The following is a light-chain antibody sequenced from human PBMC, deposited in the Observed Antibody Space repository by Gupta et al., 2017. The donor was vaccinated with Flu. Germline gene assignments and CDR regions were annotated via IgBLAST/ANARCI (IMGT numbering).Light chain of an antibody. CDR2: KAS. J-gene: IGKJ2*01. CDR3: QQYNSFPYT. CDR1: QSISSW. V-gene: IGKV1-5*03. Sequence: DIQMTQSPSTLSASVGDRVTITCRASQSISSWLAWYQQKPGQAPKLLIYKASNLESGVPSRLRGSGSGTEFTLTISSRRPDDFATYYCQQYNSFPYTFGKGTKLE.